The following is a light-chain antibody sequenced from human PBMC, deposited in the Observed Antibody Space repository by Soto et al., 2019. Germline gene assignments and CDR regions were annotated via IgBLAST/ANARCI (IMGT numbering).Light chain of an antibody. CDR1: QGIRHY. Sequence: DIQMTQSPSSLSASVGDRVTITCRASQGIRHYLAWYQQKPGKVPRLLIFGASTLRSGVTSRLSGSGSGTDFTLTISTLQPKDVATYYCQKYNIAPWTFGQETKLEIK. J-gene: IGKJ1*01. CDR2: GAS. V-gene: IGKV1-27*01. CDR3: QKYNIAPWT.